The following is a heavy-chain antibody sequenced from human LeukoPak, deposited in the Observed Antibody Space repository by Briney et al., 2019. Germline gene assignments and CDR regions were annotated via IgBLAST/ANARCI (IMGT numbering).Heavy chain of an antibody. CDR3: AATPLLVVPEKDY. D-gene: IGHD2-2*01. CDR1: GFTFTSSA. Sequence: SVKVSCKASGFTFTSSAVQWVRQARGQRLEWIGWIVVGSGNTNYAQKFQERVTITRDMSTSTAYMELSSLRSEDTAVYYRAATPLLVVPEKDYWGQGTLVTVSS. V-gene: IGHV1-58*01. J-gene: IGHJ4*02. CDR2: IVVGSGNT.